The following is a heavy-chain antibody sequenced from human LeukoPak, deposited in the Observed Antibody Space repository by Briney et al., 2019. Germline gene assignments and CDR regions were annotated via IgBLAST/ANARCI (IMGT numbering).Heavy chain of an antibody. CDR1: GFTFTSSA. J-gene: IGHJ4*02. D-gene: IGHD3-22*01. CDR3: AALPLDYYDSSGYYPDGDY. V-gene: IGHV1-58*01. CDR2: IVVGSGNT. Sequence: ASVTVSCTASGFTFTSSAVQWVRQARGQRLEWIGWIVVGSGNTNYAQKFQERVTITRDMSTSTAYMELSSLRSEDTAVYYCAALPLDYYDSSGYYPDGDYWGRGTLVTVSS.